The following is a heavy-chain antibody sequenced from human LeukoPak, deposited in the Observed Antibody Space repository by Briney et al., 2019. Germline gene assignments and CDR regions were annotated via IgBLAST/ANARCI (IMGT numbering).Heavy chain of an antibody. CDR2: INPNSGGT. J-gene: IGHJ5*02. Sequence: ASVKVSCKASGYTFTGYYMHWVRQAPGQGLEWMGWINPNSGGTNYAQKFQGRVTMTRDTSISTAYMEMSRLRSDDTAVYYCARGVSAGGTNWFDPWGQGTLVTVSS. D-gene: IGHD3-16*01. CDR1: GYTFTGYY. CDR3: ARGVSAGGTNWFDP. V-gene: IGHV1-2*02.